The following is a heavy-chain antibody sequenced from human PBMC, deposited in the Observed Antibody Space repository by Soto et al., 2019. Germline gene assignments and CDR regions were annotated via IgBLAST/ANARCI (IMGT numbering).Heavy chain of an antibody. CDR3: ARGQYDFWSGYFRGAGGMDV. CDR2: IIPIFGTA. V-gene: IGHV1-69*06. CDR1: GGTFSSYA. Sequence: SVKVSCKASGGTFSSYAISWVRQAPGQGLEWMGGIIPIFGTANYAQKFQGRVTITADKSTSTAYMELSSLRSEDTAVYYCARGQYDFWSGYFRGAGGMDVWGQGTTLTVSS. J-gene: IGHJ6*02. D-gene: IGHD3-3*01.